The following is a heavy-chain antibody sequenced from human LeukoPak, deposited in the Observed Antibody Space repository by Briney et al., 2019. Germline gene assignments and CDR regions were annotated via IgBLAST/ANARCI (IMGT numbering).Heavy chain of an antibody. Sequence: SETLSLTCTVSGVSISSSYSYWGWIRQPPGMGLEWIGSIYYTGNTYYNASLKSQVSISIDTSKNQFSLKLTSVTAADTAVYYCARRIAAAGYDAFDIWGQGTMVTVSS. CDR3: ARRIAAAGYDAFDI. CDR1: GVSISSSYSY. D-gene: IGHD6-13*01. J-gene: IGHJ3*02. CDR2: IYYTGNT. V-gene: IGHV4-39*01.